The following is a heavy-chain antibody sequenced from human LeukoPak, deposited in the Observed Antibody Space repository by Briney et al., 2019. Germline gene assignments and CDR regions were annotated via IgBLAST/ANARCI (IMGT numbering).Heavy chain of an antibody. CDR1: GFTFSSYA. CDR3: AKVHGFYYDSIPYYFDY. J-gene: IGHJ4*02. Sequence: GGSLRLSCAASGFTFSSYAMSWVRQAPGKGLEWVSAISGSGGSTYYADSVKGRFTISRDNSKNTLYLQMNSLRAEDTAVYYCAKVHGFYYDSIPYYFDYWGQGTLVTVSS. CDR2: ISGSGGST. D-gene: IGHD3-22*01. V-gene: IGHV3-23*01.